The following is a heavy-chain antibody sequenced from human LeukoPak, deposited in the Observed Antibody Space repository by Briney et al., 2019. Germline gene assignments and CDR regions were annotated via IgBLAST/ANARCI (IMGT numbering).Heavy chain of an antibody. CDR3: ARDFYDSSGIERSFDL. Sequence: PGGSLRLSCAASGFTVSSNYMSWVRQAPGKGLEWVSTIYTGGSTYYTDSVKGRFTISRDNSKNMLYLQMNSLRAEDTAVYYCARDFYDSSGIERSFDLWGRGTLVTVSS. CDR2: IYTGGST. V-gene: IGHV3-53*01. D-gene: IGHD3-22*01. J-gene: IGHJ2*01. CDR1: GFTVSSNY.